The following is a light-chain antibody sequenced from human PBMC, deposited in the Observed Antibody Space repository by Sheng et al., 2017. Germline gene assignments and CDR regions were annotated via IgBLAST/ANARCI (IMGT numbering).Light chain of an antibody. J-gene: IGKJ2*01. CDR1: QSVSSD. Sequence: EIVMTQSPATLSVSPGERATLSCRASQSVSSDLAWYQQKPGQAPRLLIYGASTRATGIPPAXFSGSGSGTEFTLTISSLQSEDFAVYYCQQYNNWPPHFGQGTKLEIK. V-gene: IGKV3-15*01. CDR2: GAS. CDR3: QQYNNWPPH.